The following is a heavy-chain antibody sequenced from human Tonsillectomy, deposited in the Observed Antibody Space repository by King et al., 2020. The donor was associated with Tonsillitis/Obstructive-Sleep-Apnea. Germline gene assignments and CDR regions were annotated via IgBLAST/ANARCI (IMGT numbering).Heavy chain of an antibody. CDR2: TYYRSKWYN. CDR1: GDRVSSNSAA. V-gene: IGHV6-1*01. J-gene: IGHJ6*02. CDR3: IRANGHAFGYYYGMDV. Sequence: VQLQQSGPGLVKPSQTLSLTCAISGDRVSSNSAAWNWIRQSPSRGLEWLGRTYYRSKWYNDYAVSVNSRLTNNPDTSKNHFYLHLSSCTPEDTAVYYCIRANGHAFGYYYGMDVWGQGTTVTVS. D-gene: IGHD3-16*01.